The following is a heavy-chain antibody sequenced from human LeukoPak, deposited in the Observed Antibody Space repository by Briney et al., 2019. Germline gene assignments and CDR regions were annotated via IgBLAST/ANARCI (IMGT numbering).Heavy chain of an antibody. CDR1: GGSISGYY. J-gene: IGHJ5*02. CDR2: IHYSGSS. Sequence: SETLSPTCTVSGGSISGYYWGWIRQPPGKGLDWIGYIHYSGSSKYSPSLKSRVAMSVDTSMNQFSLKLTSVTAADTAVYYCARVYDFWSGYARLSWFDPWGQGTLVTVSS. V-gene: IGHV4-59*01. D-gene: IGHD3-3*01. CDR3: ARVYDFWSGYARLSWFDP.